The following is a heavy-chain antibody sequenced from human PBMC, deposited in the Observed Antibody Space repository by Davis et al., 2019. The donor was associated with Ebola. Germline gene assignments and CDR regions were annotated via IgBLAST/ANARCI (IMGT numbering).Heavy chain of an antibody. Sequence: SETLSLTCTLPGGPISSSSYYWGWIRQPPGKGLAWIGSIYYSGSTYYNPSLTSRVTISVDTSKNQFSLKLSSVTAADTAVYYCARHCTGGVCYPSPYAFDIWGQGTMVTVSS. J-gene: IGHJ3*02. CDR3: ARHCTGGVCYPSPYAFDI. D-gene: IGHD2-8*02. CDR1: GGPISSSSYY. V-gene: IGHV4-39*01. CDR2: IYYSGST.